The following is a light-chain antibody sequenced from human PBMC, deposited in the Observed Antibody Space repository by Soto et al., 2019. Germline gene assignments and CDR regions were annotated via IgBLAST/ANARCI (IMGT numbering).Light chain of an antibody. CDR3: QHYNSYSEA. CDR1: QSVNSY. V-gene: IGKV3-11*01. J-gene: IGKJ1*01. Sequence: IVLTQSPATLSLSPGKRATVSCRSSQSVNSYLAWYQQKPGQAPRLLIYVASNRATGIPARFSASGSGTEFTLTISSLQPDDFATYYCQHYNSYSEAFGQGTKVDIK. CDR2: VAS.